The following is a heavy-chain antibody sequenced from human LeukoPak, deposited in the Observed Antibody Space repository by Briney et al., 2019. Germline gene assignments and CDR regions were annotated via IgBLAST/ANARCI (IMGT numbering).Heavy chain of an antibody. CDR3: ARADFSTPPDY. D-gene: IGHD3/OR15-3a*01. V-gene: IGHV4-39*07. CDR1: GGSISGGSDY. J-gene: IGHJ4*02. Sequence: PSETLSLTCSVSGGSISGGSDYWGWLRQPPGKGLEWIGNIYYTGSTYYNPSLKSRVTISVDTSKTQFSLKLSSVTAADTAVYYCARADFSTPPDYWGQGTLVTVSS. CDR2: IYYTGST.